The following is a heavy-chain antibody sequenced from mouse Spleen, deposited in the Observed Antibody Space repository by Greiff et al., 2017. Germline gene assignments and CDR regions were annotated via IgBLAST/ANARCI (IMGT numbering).Heavy chain of an antibody. CDR2: IYPRDGST. Sequence: QVQLQQSGPELVKPGASVKLSCKASGYTFPSYDINWVKQRPGQGLEWIGWIYPRDGSTKYNEKFKGKATLTVDTSSSTAYMELHSLTSEDSAVYFCARRPRALTTAPFDYWGQGTTLTVSS. CDR3: ARRPRALTTAPFDY. V-gene: IGHV1-85*01. CDR1: GYTFPSYD. J-gene: IGHJ2*01. D-gene: IGHD1-2*01.